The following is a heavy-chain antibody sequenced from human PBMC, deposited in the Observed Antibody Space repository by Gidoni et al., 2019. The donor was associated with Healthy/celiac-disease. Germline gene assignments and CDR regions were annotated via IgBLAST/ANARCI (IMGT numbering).Heavy chain of an antibody. Sequence: EVQLVESGGGLVQPGGSLRHSCAASGFTVSSNYMSWVRQAPGKGLEWVSVIYSGGSTYYADSVKGRFTISRHNSKNTLYLQMNSLRAEDTAVYYCARGTVTTGYYYYGMDVWGQGTTVTVSS. CDR1: GFTVSSNY. CDR3: ARGTVTTGYYYYGMDV. D-gene: IGHD4-17*01. CDR2: IYSGGST. V-gene: IGHV3-53*04. J-gene: IGHJ6*02.